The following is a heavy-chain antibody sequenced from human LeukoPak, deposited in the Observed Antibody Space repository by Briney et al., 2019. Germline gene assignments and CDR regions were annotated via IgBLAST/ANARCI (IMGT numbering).Heavy chain of an antibody. CDR1: GFTFSSYA. Sequence: GGSLRLSCAASGFTFSSYAMHWVRQAPGKGLEYVSAISSNGGSTYYANSVKGRFTISRDNSKNTLYLQMGSLRAEDMAVYYCARASGYADYWGQGTLVTVSS. CDR3: ARASGYADY. D-gene: IGHD5-12*01. J-gene: IGHJ4*02. V-gene: IGHV3-64*01. CDR2: ISSNGGST.